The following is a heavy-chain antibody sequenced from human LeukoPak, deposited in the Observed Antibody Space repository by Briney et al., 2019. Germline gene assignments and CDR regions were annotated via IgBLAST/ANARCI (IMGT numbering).Heavy chain of an antibody. D-gene: IGHD6-19*01. Sequence: SETLSLTCTVSGGSISSYYWSWIRQPPGKGLKWIGYIYYSGSTSYSPSLRSRVTISVDTSKNQFSLKLSSVTAADTAVYYCARHVRKRGIAVAGTPGWFDPWGQGTLVTVSS. CDR2: IYYSGST. CDR3: ARHVRKRGIAVAGTPGWFDP. V-gene: IGHV4-59*08. J-gene: IGHJ5*02. CDR1: GGSISSYY.